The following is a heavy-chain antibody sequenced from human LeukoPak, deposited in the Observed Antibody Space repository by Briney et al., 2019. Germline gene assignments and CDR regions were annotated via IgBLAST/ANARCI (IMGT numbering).Heavy chain of an antibody. Sequence: SETLSLTCTVSGGSLTGYYWSWIRQPPGKGLEWIAYVYYTGRTLYNPSLESRVTISVDTSKTQISLKLTSVTAADTAVYYCARSTRGGPATYWYFDLWGRGTLVTVSS. J-gene: IGHJ2*01. CDR2: VYYTGRT. D-gene: IGHD1-26*01. V-gene: IGHV4-59*08. CDR3: ARSTRGGPATYWYFDL. CDR1: GGSLTGYY.